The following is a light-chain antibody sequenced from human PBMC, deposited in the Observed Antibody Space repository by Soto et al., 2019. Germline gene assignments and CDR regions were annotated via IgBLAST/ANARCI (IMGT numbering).Light chain of an antibody. CDR3: HQSSITPRS. Sequence: DIRLTQSPSSLSASVGDRVTISCRASKSISNYLMWYQQRSGKAPNLLIFGASSLQNGVPSRFSGSGSGTEFTLSISGLQPEDFATYYCHQSSITPRSFGQGTRVEI. CDR1: KSISNY. V-gene: IGKV1-39*01. J-gene: IGKJ1*01. CDR2: GAS.